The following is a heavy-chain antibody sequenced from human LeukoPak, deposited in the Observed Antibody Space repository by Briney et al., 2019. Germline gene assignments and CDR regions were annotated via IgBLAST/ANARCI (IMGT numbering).Heavy chain of an antibody. CDR2: INTDGSRT. V-gene: IGHV3-74*01. D-gene: IGHD3-3*01. CDR1: GFTFSNFW. CDR3: ANFGERDYDFWSGYLF. J-gene: IGHJ4*02. Sequence: GSLRLSCAASGFTFSNFWMHWVRQAPEMGLVWVSRINTDGSRTNSVKGRFTISRDNSKNTLYLQMNSLRAEDTAVYYCANFGERDYDFWSGYLFWGQGTLATVSS.